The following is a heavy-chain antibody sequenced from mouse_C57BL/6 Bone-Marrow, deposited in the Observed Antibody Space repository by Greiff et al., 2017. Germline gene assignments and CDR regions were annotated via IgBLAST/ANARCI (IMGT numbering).Heavy chain of an antibody. V-gene: IGHV10-1*01. Sequence: EVQLVESGGGLVQPKGSLKLSCAASGFSFNTYAMNWVRQAPGTGLEWVARIRSKSNNYATYYADSVKDRFTISRDDSESMLYLQMNNLKTEDTAMYYCVRQGDYYDYDGGWYFDVWGTRTTVTVSS. CDR1: GFSFNTYA. D-gene: IGHD2-4*01. J-gene: IGHJ1*03. CDR2: IRSKSNNYAT. CDR3: VRQGDYYDYDGGWYFDV.